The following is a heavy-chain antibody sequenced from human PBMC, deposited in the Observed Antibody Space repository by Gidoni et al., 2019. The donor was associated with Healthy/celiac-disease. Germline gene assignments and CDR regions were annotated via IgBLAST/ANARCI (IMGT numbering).Heavy chain of an antibody. CDR3: AREGWELPRFDY. J-gene: IGHJ4*02. V-gene: IGHV4-34*01. D-gene: IGHD1-26*01. CDR2: INHSGST. Sequence: QVQLQQWGAGLLKPSETLSLPCAVYGWSFSGYYWSWIRQPPGKGLEWIGEINHSGSTNYNPSLKSRVTISVDTSKNQFSLKLSSVTAADTAVYYCAREGWELPRFDYWGQGTLVTVSS. CDR1: GWSFSGYY.